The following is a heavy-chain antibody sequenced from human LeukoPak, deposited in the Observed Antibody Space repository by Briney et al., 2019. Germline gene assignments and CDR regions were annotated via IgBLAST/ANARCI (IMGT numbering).Heavy chain of an antibody. CDR3: TRVGYIDEGIDY. Sequence: GSPRLSCVASGFPFSSYWMTWVRQAPGKGLEWVANIKQDGSKKSYVDSVKGRFTISRDNAKNPLYLQMNSLRAEDTAIYYCTRVGYIDEGIDYWGQGTLVTVSS. J-gene: IGHJ4*02. CDR2: IKQDGSKK. CDR1: GFPFSSYW. D-gene: IGHD5-24*01. V-gene: IGHV3-7*04.